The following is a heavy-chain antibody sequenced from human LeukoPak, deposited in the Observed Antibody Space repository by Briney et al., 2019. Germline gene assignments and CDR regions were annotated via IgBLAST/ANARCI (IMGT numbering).Heavy chain of an antibody. J-gene: IGHJ6*03. CDR1: GFTFSSYG. CDR2: IRYDGSNK. Sequence: GGSLRLSCAASGFTFSSYGMHWVRQAPGKGLEWVAFIRYDGSNKYYADSVKGRFTISRDNSKNTLYLQMNSLRAEDTAVYYCAKDGFGDYASHYYYYYMDVWGKGTTVTISS. CDR3: AKDGFGDYASHYYYYYMDV. D-gene: IGHD4-17*01. V-gene: IGHV3-30*02.